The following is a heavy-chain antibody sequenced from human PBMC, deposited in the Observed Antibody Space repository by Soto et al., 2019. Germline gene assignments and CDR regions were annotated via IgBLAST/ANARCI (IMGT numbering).Heavy chain of an antibody. J-gene: IGHJ6*03. CDR1: GFTFDDYA. CDR2: ISWNSGSI. D-gene: IGHD3-3*01. CDR3: AKDGYVLRFLEWLEYYYYMDV. Sequence: GGSLRLSCAASGFTFDDYAMHWVRQAPGKGLEWVSGISWNSGSIGYADSVKGRFTISRDNAKNSLYLQMNSLRAEDTALYYCAKDGYVLRFLEWLEYYYYMDVWGKGTTVTVSS. V-gene: IGHV3-9*01.